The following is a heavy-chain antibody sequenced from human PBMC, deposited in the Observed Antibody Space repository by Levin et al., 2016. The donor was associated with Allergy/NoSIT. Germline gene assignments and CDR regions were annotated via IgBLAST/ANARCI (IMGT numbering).Heavy chain of an antibody. J-gene: IGHJ6*02. CDR2: IYYSGST. CDR3: ARLTGYYYGSGSFTQHYYYGMDV. Sequence: WIRQPPGKGLEWIGYIYYSGSTNYNPSLKSRVTISVDTSKNQFSLKLSSVTAADTAVYYCARLTGYYYGSGSFTQHYYYGMDVWGQGTTVTVSS. V-gene: IGHV4-59*08. D-gene: IGHD3-10*01.